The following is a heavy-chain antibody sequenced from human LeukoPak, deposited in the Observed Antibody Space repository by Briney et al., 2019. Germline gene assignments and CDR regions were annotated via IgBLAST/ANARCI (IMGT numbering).Heavy chain of an antibody. Sequence: GGSLRLSCAASGFTFSDYYMSWIRQAPGKGLEWVSYISSSGSTIYYADSVKGRFTISRDNAKNSLYLQMNSLGAEDTAVYYCARVRRLRLGELSYPLGYWGQGTLVTASS. CDR2: ISSSGSTI. J-gene: IGHJ4*02. V-gene: IGHV3-11*04. CDR3: ARVRRLRLGELSYPLGY. CDR1: GFTFSDYY. D-gene: IGHD3-16*02.